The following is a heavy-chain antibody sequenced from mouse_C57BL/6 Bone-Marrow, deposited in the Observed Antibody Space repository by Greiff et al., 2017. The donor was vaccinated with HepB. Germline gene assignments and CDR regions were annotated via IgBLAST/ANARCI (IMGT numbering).Heavy chain of an antibody. V-gene: IGHV6-6*01. CDR3: TRGYYSNYDYAMDY. Sequence: DVMLVESGGGLVQPGGSMKLSCAASGFTFSDAWMDWVRQSPEKGLEWVAEIRNKANNHATYYAESVKGRFTISRDDSKSSVYLQMNSLRAEDTGIYYCTRGYYSNYDYAMDYWGQGTSVTVSS. D-gene: IGHD2-5*01. CDR2: IRNKANNHAT. CDR1: GFTFSDAW. J-gene: IGHJ4*01.